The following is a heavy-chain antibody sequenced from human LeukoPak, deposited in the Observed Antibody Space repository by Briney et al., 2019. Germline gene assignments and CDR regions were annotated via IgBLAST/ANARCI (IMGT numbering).Heavy chain of an antibody. D-gene: IGHD5-18*01. Sequence: GGSLRLSCAASGFTFSSYGMHWVRQAPGKGLEWVAFIRYDGSNKYYADSVKGRFTISRDNSKNTLYLQMNSLRSDDTAVYYCARDNGGGGYSYGSNFDYWGQGTLVTVSS. CDR1: GFTFSSYG. CDR2: IRYDGSNK. CDR3: ARDNGGGGYSYGSNFDY. J-gene: IGHJ4*02. V-gene: IGHV3-30*02.